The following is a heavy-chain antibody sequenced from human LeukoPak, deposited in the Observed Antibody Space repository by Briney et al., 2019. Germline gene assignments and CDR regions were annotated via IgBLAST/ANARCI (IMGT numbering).Heavy chain of an antibody. CDR2: LSGSGDYI. D-gene: IGHD3-3*01. J-gene: IGHJ4*02. V-gene: IGHV3-23*01. Sequence: GGSLRLSCAASGFTFSSYGMHWVRQAPGKGLEWVSTLSGSGDYIYYADSVKGRFTISRDNSKDTLYLQMNSLRAEDTAVYYCARRIDVLRFSESPVAYWGQGTLVTVSS. CDR3: ARRIDVLRFSESPVAY. CDR1: GFTFSSYG.